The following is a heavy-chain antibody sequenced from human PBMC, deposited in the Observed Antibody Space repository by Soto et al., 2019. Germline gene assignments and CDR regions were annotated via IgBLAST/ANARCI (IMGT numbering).Heavy chain of an antibody. CDR3: TTEAPYYDFWSGYYTDTANLGY. D-gene: IGHD3-3*01. CDR1: GFTFSNAW. Sequence: EVQLVESGGGLVKPGGSLRLSCAASGFTFSNAWMSWVRQAPGKGLEWVGRIKSKTDGGTTDYAAPVKGRFTISRDDSKNTLYLQMNSLKTEDTAVYYCTTEAPYYDFWSGYYTDTANLGYWGQGTLVTVSS. V-gene: IGHV3-15*01. CDR2: IKSKTDGGTT. J-gene: IGHJ4*02.